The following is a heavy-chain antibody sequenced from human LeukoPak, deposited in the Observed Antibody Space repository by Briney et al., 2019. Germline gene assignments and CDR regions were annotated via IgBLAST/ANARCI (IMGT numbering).Heavy chain of an antibody. Sequence: GEPLKISCEGSGYSFTSYWIGWVRQMPGKGLEWVAIIYPGDSDTIYSPSFQGQVPLSADNSISTAYLQWSSLKASDTAMYYCARSSDSSGFYHYFDYWGQGTLVRVSS. J-gene: IGHJ4*02. CDR3: ARSSDSSGFYHYFDY. V-gene: IGHV5-51*01. CDR2: IYPGDSDT. CDR1: GYSFTSYW. D-gene: IGHD3-22*01.